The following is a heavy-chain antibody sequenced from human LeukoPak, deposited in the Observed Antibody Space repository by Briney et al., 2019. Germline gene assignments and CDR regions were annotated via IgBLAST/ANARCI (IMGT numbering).Heavy chain of an antibody. V-gene: IGHV3-48*04. Sequence: GGSLRLSCAASGFTFSSYSMNWVRQAPGKGLEWVSYISSSGSTIYYADSVKGRFTISRDNAKNSLYLQMNSLSAEDTAVYYCARYYYGSGSYYGYIDYWGQGTLVIVSS. D-gene: IGHD3-10*01. J-gene: IGHJ4*02. CDR3: ARYYYGSGSYYGYIDY. CDR1: GFTFSSYS. CDR2: ISSSGSTI.